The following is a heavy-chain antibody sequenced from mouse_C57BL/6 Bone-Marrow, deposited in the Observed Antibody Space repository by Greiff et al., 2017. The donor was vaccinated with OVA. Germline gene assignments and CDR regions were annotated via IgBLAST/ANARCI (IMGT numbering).Heavy chain of an antibody. D-gene: IGHD1-1*01. CDR2: IYIGNGYT. J-gene: IGHJ4*01. CDR1: GYTFTSYG. CDR3: ARRLITTVSRDAMDY. Sequence: EVHLVESGAELVRPGSSVKMSCKTSGYTFTSYGINWVKQRPGQGLEWIGYIYIGNGYTEYNEKFKGKATLTSDTSSSTAYMQLSSLTSEDSAIYFCARRLITTVSRDAMDYWGQGTSVTVSS. V-gene: IGHV1-58*01.